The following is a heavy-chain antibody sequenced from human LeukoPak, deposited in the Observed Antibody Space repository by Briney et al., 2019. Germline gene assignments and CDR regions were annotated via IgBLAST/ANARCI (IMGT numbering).Heavy chain of an antibody. D-gene: IGHD6-13*01. CDR3: ARDRPHSSSWFPSVYYYGMDV. Sequence: GGSLRLSCAPSGFTFSSYSMNWVRQAPGKGLECVSSISSSSSYIYYADSVKGRFTISRDNAKNSLYLQMNSLRAEDTAVYYCARDRPHSSSWFPSVYYYGMDVWGKGTTVTVSS. J-gene: IGHJ6*04. V-gene: IGHV3-21*01. CDR2: ISSSSSYI. CDR1: GFTFSSYS.